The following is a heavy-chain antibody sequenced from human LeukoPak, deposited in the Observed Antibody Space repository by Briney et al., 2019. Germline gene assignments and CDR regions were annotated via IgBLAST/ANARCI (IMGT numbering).Heavy chain of an antibody. D-gene: IGHD1-26*01. J-gene: IGHJ4*02. CDR1: GGSFSNYH. Sequence: SETLSLICAVYGGSFSNYHWSWIRQSPGKGLEWIGEINHSGSTNYNPSLKSRVTISVGTSKNQFSLKLSSVTAADTAVYYCARRPRNSGSYDGPPGLDYWGQGTLVTVSS. V-gene: IGHV4-34*01. CDR3: ARRPRNSGSYDGPPGLDY. CDR2: INHSGST.